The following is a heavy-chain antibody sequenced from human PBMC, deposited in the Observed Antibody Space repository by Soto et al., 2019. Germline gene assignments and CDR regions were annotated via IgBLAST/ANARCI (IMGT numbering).Heavy chain of an antibody. Sequence: RTLSLTCAISGDSVSRSSVAWNWIRQPQSRGLEWLGRTYYRSKWYNDYAVSVKSRITINPDTSKNQFSLQLNSVTPEDTAVYYCARDPTYYYDSSGYPQTPRGAFDIWGQGTMVTVSS. CDR3: ARDPTYYYDSSGYPQTPRGAFDI. D-gene: IGHD3-22*01. CDR2: TYYRSKWYN. J-gene: IGHJ3*02. CDR1: GDSVSRSSVA. V-gene: IGHV6-1*01.